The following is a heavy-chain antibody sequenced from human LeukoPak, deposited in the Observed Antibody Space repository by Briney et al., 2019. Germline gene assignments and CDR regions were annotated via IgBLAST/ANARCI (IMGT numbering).Heavy chain of an antibody. CDR3: ARGQGYESYYYMDV. CDR2: IRYDGSNK. CDR1: GFAFSIYG. V-gene: IGHV3-30*02. Sequence: VGSLRLSCAASGFAFSIYGMHWVREAPGKGLEWVAFIRYDGSNKYYADSVKGRFTISRDNSKNTLYLQMNSLRAEDTAVFYCARGQGYESYYYMDVWGKGTTVTVS. J-gene: IGHJ6*03. D-gene: IGHD2-2*01.